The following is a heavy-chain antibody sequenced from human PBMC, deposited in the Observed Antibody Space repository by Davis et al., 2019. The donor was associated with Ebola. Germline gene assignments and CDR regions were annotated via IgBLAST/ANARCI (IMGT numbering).Heavy chain of an antibody. CDR3: AREDSGSYPDYNWFDP. Sequence: SETLSPTCAVHGASFSGYYWSGIRQPPGKGLEWIGEINHSGSTNYNPSLKSRVTISVDTSKNQFSLKLSSVTAADTTVYYCAREDSGSYPDYNWFDPWGQGTLVTVSS. J-gene: IGHJ5*02. CDR2: INHSGST. V-gene: IGHV4-34*01. CDR1: GASFSGYY. D-gene: IGHD1-26*01.